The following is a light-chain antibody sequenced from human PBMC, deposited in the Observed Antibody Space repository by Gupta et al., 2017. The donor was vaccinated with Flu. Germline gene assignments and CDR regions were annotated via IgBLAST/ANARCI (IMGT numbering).Light chain of an antibody. V-gene: IGKV3D-15*01. CDR1: QSVSSN. CDR2: GAS. J-gene: IGKJ2*01. CDR3: QQYNNWPPYT. Sequence: EIVMTQSPATLSVSPGESATLSCRASQSVSSNLAWYLQKPGQAPRLLIYGASTRATGIPASFSGSGSGTEFTLTIRSLQSEDFAVYYCQQYNNWPPYTFGQGTKLEIK.